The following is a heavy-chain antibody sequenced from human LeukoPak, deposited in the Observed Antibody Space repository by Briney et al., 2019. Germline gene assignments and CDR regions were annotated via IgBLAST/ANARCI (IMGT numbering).Heavy chain of an antibody. V-gene: IGHV4-34*01. D-gene: IGHD6-19*01. J-gene: IGHJ4*02. Sequence: SETLSLTCGVSGGSLGGYYWSWIRQAPGKGLEWIGEIHDSGRTNYNPSLKSRVTISVDTSKNQFSLHLNSVTAADTAVYYCARVKPVPAPRGFDSWGQGTLVTVSS. CDR2: IHDSGRT. CDR1: GGSLGGYY. CDR3: ARVKPVPAPRGFDS.